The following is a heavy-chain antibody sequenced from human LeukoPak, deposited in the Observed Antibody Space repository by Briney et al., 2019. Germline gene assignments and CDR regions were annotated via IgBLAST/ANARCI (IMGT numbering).Heavy chain of an antibody. J-gene: IGHJ4*02. Sequence: GGSLRLSCAASRFSFSNYAMSWVRQAPGKGLEWVSTISGSGGSIYYADSVKGRFTISRDNSKNTLYLQMNSLRAEDTAVYYCAKGGPFGVLTPYYFDYWGQGTLVTVSS. V-gene: IGHV3-23*01. CDR2: ISGSGGSI. D-gene: IGHD3-3*01. CDR3: AKGGPFGVLTPYYFDY. CDR1: RFSFSNYA.